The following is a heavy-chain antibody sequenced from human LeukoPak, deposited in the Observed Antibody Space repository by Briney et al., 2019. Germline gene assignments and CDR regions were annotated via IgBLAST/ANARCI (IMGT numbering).Heavy chain of an antibody. CDR1: GFIFSSYE. J-gene: IGHJ6*03. V-gene: IGHV4-59*05. CDR2: IYYSGST. Sequence: GSLRLSCAASGFIFSSYEMNWVRQAPGKGLEWIGSIYYSGSTYYNPSLKSRVTISVDTSKNQFSLKLSSVTAADTAVYYCARRGFTMVRGVTKNYYYYYMDVWGKGTTVTISS. CDR3: ARRGFTMVRGVTKNYYYYYMDV. D-gene: IGHD3-10*01.